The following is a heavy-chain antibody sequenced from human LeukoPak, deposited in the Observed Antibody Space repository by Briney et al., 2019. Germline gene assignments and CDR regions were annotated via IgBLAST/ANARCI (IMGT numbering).Heavy chain of an antibody. CDR3: ETPNFGRIAAQDY. Sequence: GGSLRLSCAASGFTFSSYWMSWVRQAPGKGLEWVANIKQDGSEKYYVDSVKGRFTISRDNAKNSLYLQMNSLRAEHTAVYYCETPNFGRIAAQDYWGQGTLVTVSS. CDR1: GFTFSSYW. CDR2: IKQDGSEK. J-gene: IGHJ4*02. V-gene: IGHV3-7*01. D-gene: IGHD6-6*01.